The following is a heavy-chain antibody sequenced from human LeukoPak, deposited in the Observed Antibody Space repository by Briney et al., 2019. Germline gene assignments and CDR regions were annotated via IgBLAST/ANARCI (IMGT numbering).Heavy chain of an antibody. D-gene: IGHD2-2*01. CDR3: ARGAFNTSPDY. V-gene: IGHV3-21*05. J-gene: IGHJ4*02. CDR1: GFIFSSYS. Sequence: GGSLRLSCAASGFIFSSYSMNWVRQAPGKGLEWISYISTSSGFISYADSVKGRFTISRDNAKTPLYLQMTSLRAEETAVYPCARGAFNTSPDYWGQGILVTVSS. CDR2: ISTSSGFI.